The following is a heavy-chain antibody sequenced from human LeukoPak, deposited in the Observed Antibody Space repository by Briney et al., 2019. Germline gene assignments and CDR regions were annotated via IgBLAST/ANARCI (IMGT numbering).Heavy chain of an antibody. CDR2: IYYSGST. Sequence: SETLSLTCTVSGGSISSYYWGWIRQPPGKGLEWIGSIYYSGSTYYNPSLKSRVTISVDTSKNQFSLKLSSVTAADTAVYYCARDAGGNWAFDIWGQGTMVTVSS. D-gene: IGHD4-23*01. CDR3: ARDAGGNWAFDI. CDR1: GGSISSYY. J-gene: IGHJ3*02. V-gene: IGHV4-39*07.